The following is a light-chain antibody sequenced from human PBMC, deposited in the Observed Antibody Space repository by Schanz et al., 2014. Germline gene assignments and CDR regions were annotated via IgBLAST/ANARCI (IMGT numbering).Light chain of an antibody. CDR3: ISYTGSSYV. Sequence: QSALSQPRSASGSPGQSVTISCTGTSSDVGGYNSVSWYQQHPGKAPKLMIYEVNKRPSGVPDRFSGSKSGNTASLSVSGLQAEDEADYYCISYTGSSYVFGTGTKLTVL. CDR2: EVN. J-gene: IGLJ1*01. V-gene: IGLV2-8*01. CDR1: SSDVGGYNS.